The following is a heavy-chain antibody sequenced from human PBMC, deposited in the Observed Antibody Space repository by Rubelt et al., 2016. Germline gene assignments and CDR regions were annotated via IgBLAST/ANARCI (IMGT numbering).Heavy chain of an antibody. V-gene: IGHV1-69*04. CDR1: GGTFSSYA. CDR2: IIPILGIA. CDR3: AAKLVGATSSYYYYGMDV. D-gene: IGHD1-26*01. Sequence: QVQLVQSGAEVKKPGSSVKVSCKASGGTFSSYAISWVRQAPGQGLEWMGRIIPILGIANYAQKFQGRVTITADEATSTAYMELSSLRSEDTAVYYCAAKLVGATSSYYYYGMDVWGQGTTVTVSS. J-gene: IGHJ6*02.